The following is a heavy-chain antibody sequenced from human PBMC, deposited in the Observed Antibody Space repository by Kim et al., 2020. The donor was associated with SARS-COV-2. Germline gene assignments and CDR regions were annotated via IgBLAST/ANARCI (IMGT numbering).Heavy chain of an antibody. CDR2: IYYSGST. V-gene: IGHV4-59*08. D-gene: IGHD6-13*01. Sequence: SETLSLTCTVSGGSISSYYWSWIRQPPGKGLEWIGYIYYSGSTNYNPSLKSRVTISVDTSKNQFSLKLSSVTAADTAVYYCARHEAAAGRGGAFDIWGQGTMVTVSS. CDR1: GGSISSYY. CDR3: ARHEAAAGRGGAFDI. J-gene: IGHJ3*02.